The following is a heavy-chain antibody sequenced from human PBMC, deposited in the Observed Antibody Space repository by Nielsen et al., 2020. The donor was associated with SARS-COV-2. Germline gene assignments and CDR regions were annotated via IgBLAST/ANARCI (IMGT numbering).Heavy chain of an antibody. CDR3: ARTFVAVAGTALDY. CDR1: GFSLSTSGMC. CDR2: IAWDDDK. Sequence: SGPTLVKPPQTLTLTCTFSGFSLSTSGMCVSWIRQPPGKSLEWLARIAWDDDKYYTTSLKTRLTISKDTSKKQVVLTMTNMDPLDTATYYCARTFVAVAGTALDYWGQGTLVTVSS. V-gene: IGHV2-70*11. D-gene: IGHD6-19*01. J-gene: IGHJ4*02.